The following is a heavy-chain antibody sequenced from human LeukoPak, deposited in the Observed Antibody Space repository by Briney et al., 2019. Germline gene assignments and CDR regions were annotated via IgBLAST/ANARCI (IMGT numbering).Heavy chain of an antibody. CDR2: ISSSGSSI. J-gene: IGHJ4*02. CDR1: GFTFSDYY. CDR3: ARRPYSSSWYYFDY. Sequence: PGGSLRLSCAASGFTFSDYYMTWIRQAPGKGLDWVSYISSSGSSIHYADSVKGRFTISRDNAKNPLYLQMNSLRADDTAVYYCARRPYSSSWYYFDYWGQGTLVTVSS. V-gene: IGHV3-11*04. D-gene: IGHD6-13*01.